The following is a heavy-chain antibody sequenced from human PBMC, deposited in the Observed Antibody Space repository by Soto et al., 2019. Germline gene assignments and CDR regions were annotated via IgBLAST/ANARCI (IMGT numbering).Heavy chain of an antibody. CDR2: IYYSGST. J-gene: IGHJ5*02. D-gene: IGHD3-3*01. Sequence: SETLSLTCTVSGGSISSSSYYWGWIRQPPGKGLEWIGSIYYSGSTYYNPSLKSRVTISVDTSKNQFSLKLSSVTAADTAVYYCARFSRARGLEWLLDETDNWFDPWGQGTLVTVSS. CDR1: GGSISSSSYY. V-gene: IGHV4-39*01. CDR3: ARFSRARGLEWLLDETDNWFDP.